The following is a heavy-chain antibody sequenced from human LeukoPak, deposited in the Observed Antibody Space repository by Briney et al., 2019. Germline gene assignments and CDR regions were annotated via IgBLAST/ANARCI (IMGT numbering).Heavy chain of an antibody. CDR2: ISYDGSNK. CDR3: AKDWGYGLDY. Sequence: PGGSLRLSCAASGFTFSSYGMHWVRQAPGKGLEWVAVISYDGSNKYYADSVKGRFTISRDNSKNTLYLQMNSRRAEDTAVYYCAKDWGYGLDYWGQGTLVTVSS. D-gene: IGHD3-16*01. V-gene: IGHV3-30*18. J-gene: IGHJ4*02. CDR1: GFTFSSYG.